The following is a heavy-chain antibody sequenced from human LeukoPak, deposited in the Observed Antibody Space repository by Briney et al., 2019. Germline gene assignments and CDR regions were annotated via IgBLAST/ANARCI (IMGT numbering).Heavy chain of an antibody. CDR3: ARGPTRYYFDY. D-gene: IGHD1/OR15-1a*01. V-gene: IGHV4-59*01. CDR1: GGSTNFYY. CDR2: IYYSGNT. Sequence: SETLSLTCTVSGGSTNFYYWSWIRQPPGKGLEWIGYIYYSGNTNYSPSLKSPVSISVDTSKNQFSLKLSSVTAADTALYYCARGPTRYYFDYWGQGILVTVSS. J-gene: IGHJ4*02.